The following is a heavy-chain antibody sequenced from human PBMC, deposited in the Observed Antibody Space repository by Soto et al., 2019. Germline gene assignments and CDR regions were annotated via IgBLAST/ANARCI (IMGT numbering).Heavy chain of an antibody. CDR3: ARRHIVVVTALVVLDYGMDV. D-gene: IGHD2-21*02. J-gene: IGHJ6*02. CDR1: GYTFTGYY. Sequence: ASVKVSCKASGYTFTGYYMHWVRQAPGQGLEWMGWINPNSGGTNYAQKFQGRVTMTRDTSTSTAYMELSSLRSEDTAVYYCARRHIVVVTALVVLDYGMDVWGQGTTVTVSS. CDR2: INPNSGGT. V-gene: IGHV1-2*02.